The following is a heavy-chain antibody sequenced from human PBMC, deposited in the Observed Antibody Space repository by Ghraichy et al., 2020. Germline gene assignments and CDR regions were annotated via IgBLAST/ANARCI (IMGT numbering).Heavy chain of an antibody. J-gene: IGHJ4*02. CDR3: ARDFVSWSYPSLGY. CDR2: ISSNSYYI. V-gene: IGHV3-21*01. CDR1: GFTFSTYS. D-gene: IGHD1-26*01. Sequence: GGSLRLSCVGSGFTFSTYSMNWARQAPGKGLEWVSFISSNSYYIYYADSVKGRFTISRDNAKNSLFLQMNSLTAEDTAVYYCARDFVSWSYPSLGYWGQGTLVTVSS.